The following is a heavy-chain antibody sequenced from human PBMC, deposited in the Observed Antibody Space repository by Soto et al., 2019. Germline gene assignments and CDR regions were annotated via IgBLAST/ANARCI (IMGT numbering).Heavy chain of an antibody. CDR2: INHRGST. Sequence: LSLTCSVYGGSFSGYYWSWIRQPPGKGLEWIGEINHRGSTNYNPSLKSRVTISVDTSKNQFSLKLSSVTAADTAVYYCARGPPQYCGGDCYSDYWGQGTLVTVSS. J-gene: IGHJ4*02. D-gene: IGHD2-21*02. CDR3: ARGPPQYCGGDCYSDY. V-gene: IGHV4-34*01. CDR1: GGSFSGYY.